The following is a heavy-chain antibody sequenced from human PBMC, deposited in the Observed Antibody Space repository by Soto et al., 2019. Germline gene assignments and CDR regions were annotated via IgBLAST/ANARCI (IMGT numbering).Heavy chain of an antibody. V-gene: IGHV4-59*01. J-gene: IGHJ5*02. CDR1: GGSISSYY. D-gene: IGHD2-8*01. Sequence: PSETLSLTCTVSGGSISSYYWSWIRQPPGKGLEWIGYIYYSGSTNYNPSLKSRVTISVDTSKNQFSLKLSSVTAADTAVYYCARDRGYCTNGVCYTPNWFDPWGQGTLVTVSS. CDR2: IYYSGST. CDR3: ARDRGYCTNGVCYTPNWFDP.